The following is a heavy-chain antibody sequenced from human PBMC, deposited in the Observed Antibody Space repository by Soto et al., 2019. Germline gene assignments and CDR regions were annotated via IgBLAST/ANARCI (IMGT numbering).Heavy chain of an antibody. J-gene: IGHJ3*02. V-gene: IGHV1-18*04. Sequence: ASVKASCKASGYTFTSYGISWVRQAPGQGLEWMGWISAYNGNTNYAQKLQGRVTMTTDTSTSTAYMELRSLRSDDTAVYYCAREPNPLWFGEGDAFDIWGRGTMVTVSS. CDR3: AREPNPLWFGEGDAFDI. CDR1: GYTFTSYG. CDR2: ISAYNGNT. D-gene: IGHD3-10*01.